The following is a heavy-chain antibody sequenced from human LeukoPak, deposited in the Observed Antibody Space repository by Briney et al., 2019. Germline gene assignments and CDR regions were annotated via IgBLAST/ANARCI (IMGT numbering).Heavy chain of an antibody. J-gene: IGHJ4*02. CDR1: GFTVSSNS. CDR3: AKLSGSGVATLIVVLPYYFDY. D-gene: IGHD3-22*01. Sequence: GGSLRLSCTVSGFTVSSNSMSWVRQAPGKGLEWVSFIYSDNTHYSDSVKGRFTISRDNSKNTLYLQMNSLRAEDTAVYYCAKLSGSGVATLIVVLPYYFDYWGQGTLVTVSS. V-gene: IGHV3-53*01. CDR2: IYSDNT.